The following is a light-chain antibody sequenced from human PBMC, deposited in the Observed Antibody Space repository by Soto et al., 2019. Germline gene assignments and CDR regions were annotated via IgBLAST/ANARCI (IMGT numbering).Light chain of an antibody. J-gene: IGLJ3*02. CDR1: SSDVGSYNY. CDR2: EVS. V-gene: IGLV2-14*01. CDR3: SSYTSISTRV. Sequence: QSVLTQPASVSGSPGQSITISCTGTSSDVGSYNYVSWYQQHPGKAPKLMIYEVSNRPSGVSNRFSGSKSGNTASLTISGLQPEDEANHYCSSYTSISTRVFGGGTQLTVL.